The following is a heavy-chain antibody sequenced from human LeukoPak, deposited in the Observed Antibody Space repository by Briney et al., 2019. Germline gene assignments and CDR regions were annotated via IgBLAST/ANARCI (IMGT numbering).Heavy chain of an antibody. CDR3: AREKPYYDSSGYQFDY. J-gene: IGHJ4*02. Sequence: SETLSLTCTVSGGSISSYYWSWIRQPPGKGLEWIGYIYYSGSTNYNPSLKSRVTISVDTSKNQFSLKLSSVTAADTAVYYCAREKPYYDSSGYQFDYWGQGTLVTVSS. CDR1: GGSISSYY. D-gene: IGHD3-22*01. V-gene: IGHV4-59*01. CDR2: IYYSGST.